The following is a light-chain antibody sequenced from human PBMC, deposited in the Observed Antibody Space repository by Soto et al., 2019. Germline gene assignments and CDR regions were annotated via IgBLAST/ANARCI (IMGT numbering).Light chain of an antibody. CDR2: EVS. CDR3: TLYTRSTTIV. CDR1: SSDVGSNNR. J-gene: IGLJ1*01. V-gene: IGLV2-18*01. Sequence: QSALTQPPSVSGSPGQSVTISCTGTSSDVGSNNRVSWYQQPPGAAPKLMIYEVSNRPSGVPDRFSGSKSGNTASLTISGLPAEDEADDYCTLYTRSTTIVFGTGTKVTVL.